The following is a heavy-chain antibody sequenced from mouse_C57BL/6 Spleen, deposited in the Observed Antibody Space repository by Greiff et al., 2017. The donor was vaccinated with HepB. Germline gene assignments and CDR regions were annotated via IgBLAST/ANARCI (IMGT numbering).Heavy chain of an antibody. CDR3: ARSTEAMDY. Sequence: EVQLVESGGGLVQPGGFLSLSCAASGFTFTDYYMSWVRQPPGKALEWLGFIRNKANGYTTEYSASVKGRFTISRDNSQSILYLQMNALRAEDSATYYCARSTEAMDYWGQGTSVTVSS. CDR2: IRNKANGYTT. J-gene: IGHJ4*01. V-gene: IGHV7-3*01. CDR1: GFTFTDYY.